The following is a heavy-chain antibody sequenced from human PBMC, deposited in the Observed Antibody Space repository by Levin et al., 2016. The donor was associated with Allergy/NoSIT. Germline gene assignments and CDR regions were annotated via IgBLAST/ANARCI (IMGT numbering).Heavy chain of an antibody. CDR3: ARNDDSSGYTY. D-gene: IGHD3-22*01. V-gene: IGHV3-64*01. CDR2: ISSNGGST. CDR1: GFTFSSYA. J-gene: IGHJ4*02. Sequence: GGSLRLSCAASGFTFSSYAMHWVRQAPGKGLEYVSAISSNGGSTYYANSVKGRFTISRDNSKNTLYLQMGSLRAEDMAVYYCARNDDSSGYTYWGQGTLVTVSS.